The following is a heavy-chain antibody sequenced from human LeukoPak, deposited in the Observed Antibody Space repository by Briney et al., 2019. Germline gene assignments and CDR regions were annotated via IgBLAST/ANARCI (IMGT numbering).Heavy chain of an antibody. D-gene: IGHD3-10*01. CDR2: LHTSGNI. J-gene: IGHJ4*02. CDR3: VRDETSGSGAFEY. CDR1: GGPIRGYY. V-gene: IGHV4-4*07. Sequence: SETLSLTCTVSGGPIRGYYWSWIRQSAGKGLEWIGRLHTSGNINHNHSLKSRVTMSVDTSKNQLSLKLTSVTAADTAMYYCVRDETSGSGAFEYWGQGTLVTVSS.